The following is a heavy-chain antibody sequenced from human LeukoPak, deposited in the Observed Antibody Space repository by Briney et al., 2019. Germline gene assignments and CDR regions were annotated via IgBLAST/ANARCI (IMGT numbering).Heavy chain of an antibody. J-gene: IGHJ6*04. V-gene: IGHV3-48*03. CDR2: ISSSGSSI. D-gene: IGHD3-10*02. CDR1: EFTFSSYE. CDR3: AEHGITMIGGV. Sequence: GGSLRLSCAASEFTFSSYEMNWVRQAPGKGLEWVSYISSSGSSIYYADSVKGRFTISRDDAQNSLYLQMNSLRAEDTAVYYCAEHGITMIGGVWGKGTTVTISS.